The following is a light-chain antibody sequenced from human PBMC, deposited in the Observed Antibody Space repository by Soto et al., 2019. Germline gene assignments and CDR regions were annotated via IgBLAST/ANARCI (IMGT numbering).Light chain of an antibody. CDR3: QQYGSSPLT. CDR2: GAS. V-gene: IGKV3-20*01. Sequence: EIVLTQSPGTLSLSPGERATLSCRASQSVSSSYLAWYQQKPGQAPRLLIYGASSRATDIPDRFSGSGSGTDFTLTISRLEPEDFAVYYRQQYGSSPLTFGGGTKVEIK. CDR1: QSVSSSY. J-gene: IGKJ4*01.